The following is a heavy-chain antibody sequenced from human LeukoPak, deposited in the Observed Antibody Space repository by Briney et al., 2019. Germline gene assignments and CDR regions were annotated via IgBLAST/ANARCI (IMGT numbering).Heavy chain of an antibody. D-gene: IGHD2-15*01. Sequence: PGGSLRLSCSASGFTFSSYWMSWVRQAPGKGLEWVANIKPDGSVAYYVYSVKGRFTLSRDNARNSLYLQMNSLRAEDTAVYYCATIYCSGGTCSYFDDWGQGTLVTVSS. V-gene: IGHV3-7*01. CDR3: ATIYCSGGTCSYFDD. J-gene: IGHJ4*02. CDR2: IKPDGSVA. CDR1: GFTFSSYW.